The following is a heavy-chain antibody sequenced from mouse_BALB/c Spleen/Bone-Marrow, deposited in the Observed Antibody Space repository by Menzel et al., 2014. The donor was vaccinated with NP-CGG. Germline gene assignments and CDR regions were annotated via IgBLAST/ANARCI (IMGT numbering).Heavy chain of an antibody. CDR2: IDPANGNT. J-gene: IGHJ3*01. V-gene: IGHV14-3*02. CDR3: ANYYYGSSYGLAY. CDR1: GFNIKDTY. D-gene: IGHD1-1*01. Sequence: VQLQQSGAELVKPGASVKLSCTASGFNIKDTYMHWVKQRPEQDLEWIGRIDPANGNTKYDPKFQGKATITADTSSNTAYLQLSSLTSEDTAVYYCANYYYGSSYGLAYWGQGTLVTVSA.